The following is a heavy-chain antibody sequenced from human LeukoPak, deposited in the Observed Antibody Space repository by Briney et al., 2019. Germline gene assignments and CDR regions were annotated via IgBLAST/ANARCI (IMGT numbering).Heavy chain of an antibody. J-gene: IGHJ4*02. V-gene: IGHV1-69*05. CDR2: IIPIFGTA. Sequence: SVKVSCKASGGTFSSYDISWVRQAPGQGLEWMGRIIPIFGTANYAQKFQGRVTITTDESTSTAYMELSSLRSEDTAVYHCARSNYYDSSGYCDYWGQGTLVTVSS. CDR1: GGTFSSYD. D-gene: IGHD3-22*01. CDR3: ARSNYYDSSGYCDY.